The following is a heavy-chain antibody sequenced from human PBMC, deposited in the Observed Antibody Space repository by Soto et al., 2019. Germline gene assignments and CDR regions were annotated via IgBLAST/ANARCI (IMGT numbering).Heavy chain of an antibody. V-gene: IGHV3-7*03. J-gene: IGHJ4*02. Sequence: PGGSLRLSCAASGFSISGYWVSWVRQAPGKGLEWVANINEDGSQKNDVDSVKGRFTISRDNAKNSLYLQMNSLRAEDTAVYYCAKGGHIDYCGQGAQVTVST. D-gene: IGHD3-16*01. CDR2: INEDGSQK. CDR1: GFSISGYW. CDR3: AKGGHIDY.